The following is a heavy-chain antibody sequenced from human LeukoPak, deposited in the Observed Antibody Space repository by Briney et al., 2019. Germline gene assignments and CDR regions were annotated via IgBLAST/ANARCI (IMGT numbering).Heavy chain of an antibody. D-gene: IGHD2-15*01. J-gene: IGHJ5*02. CDR2: IYHSGST. CDR3: ARDSGTIPSGGSDNWFDP. Sequence: SETLSLTCAVSGYSISSGYYWGWIRQTPGKGLEWIGSIYHSGSTYYNPSLKSRVTISVDTSKNQFSLKLSSVTAADTAVYYCARDSGTIPSGGSDNWFDPWGQGTLVTVSS. V-gene: IGHV4-38-2*02. CDR1: GYSISSGYY.